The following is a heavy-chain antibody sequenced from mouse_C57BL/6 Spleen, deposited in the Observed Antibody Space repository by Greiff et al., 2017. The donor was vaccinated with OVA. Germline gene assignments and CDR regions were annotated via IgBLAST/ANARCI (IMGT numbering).Heavy chain of an antibody. CDR2: IDPSDSYT. CDR1: GYTFTSYW. J-gene: IGHJ2*01. Sequence: QVQLQQPGAELVKPGASVKLSCKASGYTFTSYWMQWVKQRPGQGLEWIGEIDPSDSYTNYNQKFKGKATLTVYTSSSTAYMQLSSLTSEDSAVYYCARSRITTGYFDYWGQGTTLTVSS. D-gene: IGHD1-1*01. CDR3: ARSRITTGYFDY. V-gene: IGHV1-50*01.